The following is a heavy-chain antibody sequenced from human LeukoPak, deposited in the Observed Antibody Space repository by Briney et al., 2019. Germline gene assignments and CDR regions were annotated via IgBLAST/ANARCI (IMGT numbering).Heavy chain of an antibody. V-gene: IGHV3-23*01. D-gene: IGHD3-22*01. CDR1: GFTFSNYA. J-gene: IGHJ4*02. CDR2: ISGSGGST. Sequence: GGSLRLSCAASGFTFSNYAMSWVRQAPGKGLEWVSVISGSGGSTYYADSVEGRFTISRDNSKNTLYLQMNSLRAEDTAVYYCAKGHDSSGYSQTFFDYWGQGTLVTVSS. CDR3: AKGHDSSGYSQTFFDY.